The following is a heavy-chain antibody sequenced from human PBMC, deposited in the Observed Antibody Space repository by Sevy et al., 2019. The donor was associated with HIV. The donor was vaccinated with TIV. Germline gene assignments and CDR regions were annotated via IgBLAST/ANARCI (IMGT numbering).Heavy chain of an antibody. CDR1: GGSISRSY. Sequence: PETLSLTCTVSGGSISRSYWSWIRQPPGKGLEWIADIYSTGSTNYNPSLKSRVIMSIDTSKNQFSLKLTSVTAADTATYYCARDRVQAAGHFDYWGQGTLVTVSS. D-gene: IGHD6-13*01. CDR3: ARDRVQAAGHFDY. CDR2: IYSTGST. V-gene: IGHV4-59*01. J-gene: IGHJ4*02.